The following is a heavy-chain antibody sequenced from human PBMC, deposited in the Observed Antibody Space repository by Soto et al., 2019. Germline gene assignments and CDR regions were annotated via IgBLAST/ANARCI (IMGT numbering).Heavy chain of an antibody. CDR2: IIPIFGTA. J-gene: IGHJ6*02. CDR1: GYTFTSYG. V-gene: IGHV1-69*13. Sequence: ASVKVSCKASGYTFTSYGISWVRQAPGQGLEWMGGIIPIFGTADYAQKFQGRVTITADESTSTAYMELSSLRSEDTAVYYCGSRSGWNYYYGMDVWGQGTTVTVSS. CDR3: GSRSGWNYYYGMDV. D-gene: IGHD3-22*01.